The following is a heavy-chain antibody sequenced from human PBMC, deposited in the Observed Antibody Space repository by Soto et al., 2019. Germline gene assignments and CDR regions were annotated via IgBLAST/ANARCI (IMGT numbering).Heavy chain of an antibody. J-gene: IGHJ6*02. CDR1: GFTFSNAW. CDR2: IKSKTDGGTT. V-gene: IGHV3-15*01. D-gene: IGHD3-9*01. CDR3: TTDPRLLRYFDWLSDYSGMDV. Sequence: GGSLRLSCAASGFTFSNAWMSWVRQAPGKGLEWVGRIKSKTDGGTTDYAAPVKGRFTISRDDSKNTLYLQMNSLKTEDTAVYYCTTDPRLLRYFDWLSDYSGMDVWGQGTTVTVSS.